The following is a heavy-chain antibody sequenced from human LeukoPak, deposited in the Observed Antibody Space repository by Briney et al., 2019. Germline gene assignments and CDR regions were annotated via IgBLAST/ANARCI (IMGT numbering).Heavy chain of an antibody. V-gene: IGHV4-39*07. J-gene: IGHJ2*01. D-gene: IGHD3-22*01. CDR3: TRHPTYFDSSGYSYYWYFDL. CDR2: FSSGGSA. CDR1: GGSISSSSYY. Sequence: SETLSLTCIVPGGSISSSSYYWAWIRQSPGKGLEWIGTFSSGGSAYYNPSLTSRVSISKDTSDNQFSLKLSSVTAADTAVYYCTRHPTYFDSSGYSYYWYFDLWGRGTLVTVSS.